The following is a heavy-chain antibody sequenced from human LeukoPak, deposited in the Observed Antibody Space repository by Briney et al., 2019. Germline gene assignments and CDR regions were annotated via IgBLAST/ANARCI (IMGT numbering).Heavy chain of an antibody. CDR1: GGSISSGGYY. Sequence: SETLSLTCTVSGGSISSGGYYWSWIRQHPGKGLEWIGYIYYSGSTYYNPSLKSRVTISVDTSKNQFSLKLSSVTAADTAVYYRARSVLRLGELSFFDYWGQGTLVTVSS. CDR3: ARSVLRLGELSFFDY. CDR2: IYYSGST. V-gene: IGHV4-31*03. D-gene: IGHD3-16*02. J-gene: IGHJ4*02.